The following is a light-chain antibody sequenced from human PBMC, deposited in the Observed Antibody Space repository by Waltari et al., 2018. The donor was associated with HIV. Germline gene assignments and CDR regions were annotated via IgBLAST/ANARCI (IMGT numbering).Light chain of an antibody. Sequence: DIQLTQSPSFLSASVGDRVTVTCRAGQGISTYLAWYQQKPGKAPKLLIYAASTLQTGVPSRFSGSGSGTEFTLTISSLQPEDVATYYCQQVNMPFTFSPGTKVDIK. V-gene: IGKV1-9*01. J-gene: IGKJ3*01. CDR1: QGISTY. CDR2: AAS. CDR3: QQVNMPFT.